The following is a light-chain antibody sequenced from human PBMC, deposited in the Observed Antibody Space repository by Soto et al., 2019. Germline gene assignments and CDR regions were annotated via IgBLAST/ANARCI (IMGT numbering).Light chain of an antibody. J-gene: IGKJ5*01. CDR1: QSVSNY. CDR3: QEYDGAPIT. V-gene: IGKV3-11*01. CDR2: DAS. Sequence: EIVLTQSPATLSFSPGDGSTLSCRASQSVSNYLAWYQQKPGQAPRLVIFDASNRASGMPERFSGSGSGTDFTLTIARLEPEDFAVYYCQEYDGAPITFGLGTRLEIK.